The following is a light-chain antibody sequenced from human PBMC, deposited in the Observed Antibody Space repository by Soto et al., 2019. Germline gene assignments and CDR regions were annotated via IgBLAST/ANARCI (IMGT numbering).Light chain of an antibody. CDR3: QQSYSSPPT. CDR1: QSISSY. Sequence: DIQMTQSPSSLSASVEDRVIITCRASQSISSYLNWYQQKPGKAPKLLIYAASSLQSGVPSRFSGSRSGPDFTLTISSLQPEDFATYYCQQSYSSPPTFGQGTKVDI. J-gene: IGKJ1*01. V-gene: IGKV1-39*01. CDR2: AAS.